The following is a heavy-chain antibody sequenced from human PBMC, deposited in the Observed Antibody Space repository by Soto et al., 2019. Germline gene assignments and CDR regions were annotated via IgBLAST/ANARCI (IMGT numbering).Heavy chain of an antibody. V-gene: IGHV3-15*01. D-gene: IGHD3-3*01. CDR2: IKGKTDGATA. Sequence: EVQLVESGGGLVKPGGSLRLSCAASGFTFSNAWMTWVRQAPGKGLEWVGRIKGKTDGATADYAAPVKGRFIISRDDSKTTLYLQVNSLKAEDTAVYYCARPGNTGAYYDRDWYFDLWGRGTLVTVSS. CDR1: GFTFSNAW. CDR3: ARPGNTGAYYDRDWYFDL. J-gene: IGHJ2*01.